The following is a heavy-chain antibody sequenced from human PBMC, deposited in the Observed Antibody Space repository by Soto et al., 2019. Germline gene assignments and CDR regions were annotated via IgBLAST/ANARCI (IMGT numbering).Heavy chain of an antibody. CDR2: INDSGNI. CDR3: ARGLILWFGELSRGGGYYYYMDV. Sequence: QVQLQQWGAGLLKPSETLSLTCAVYGGSFSGYQWSWIRQTPGKGLEWIGEINDSGNINYNPSLKSRVTILLDTPKKQISLKLSSVTAADSAVYYCARGLILWFGELSRGGGYYYYMDVWGKGTTVTVSS. CDR1: GGSFSGYQ. J-gene: IGHJ6*03. V-gene: IGHV4-34*01. D-gene: IGHD3-10*01.